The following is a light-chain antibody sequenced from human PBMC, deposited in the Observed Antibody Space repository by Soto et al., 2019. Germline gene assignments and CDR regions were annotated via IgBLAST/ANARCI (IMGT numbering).Light chain of an antibody. CDR1: QSISSR. V-gene: IGKV1-5*01. CDR3: QQYKSYST. CDR2: DAS. Sequence: DIQMTQSPSTLSASVGDRVTITCRASQSISSRLAWYQLKPGKAPKLLISDASNLERGVPSRFSGGGSGTEFTLTINNLQPDDLATYICQQYKSYSTFGRGTKVDI. J-gene: IGKJ1*01.